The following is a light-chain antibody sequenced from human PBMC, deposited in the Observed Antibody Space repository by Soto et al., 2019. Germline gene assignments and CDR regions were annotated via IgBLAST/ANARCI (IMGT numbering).Light chain of an antibody. Sequence: EIVMTQSPATLSVSPGERATFSCRASQSVSSNLAWYQQKPGQAPRLLIYGVSIRATGIPARFSGSGSGTEFTLTISTLQSEDFAIYYCQHYNNWPPWTFGQGTKV. CDR3: QHYNNWPPWT. V-gene: IGKV3-15*01. CDR2: GVS. CDR1: QSVSSN. J-gene: IGKJ1*01.